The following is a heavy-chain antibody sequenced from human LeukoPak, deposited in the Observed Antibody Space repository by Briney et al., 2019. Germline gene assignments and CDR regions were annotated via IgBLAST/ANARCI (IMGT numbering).Heavy chain of an antibody. CDR3: ARYYCGGHCYGFDY. CDR1: GGSISSYY. D-gene: IGHD2-21*02. CDR2: FYYSGST. Sequence: SETLSLTCTVSGGSISSYYWSWIRQPPGKGLEGIGYFYYSGSTNYNPSLKSRVTISVDTSKNQFSLKLSSVTAADTAVYYCARYYCGGHCYGFDYWGQGTLVTVSS. V-gene: IGHV4-59*01. J-gene: IGHJ4*02.